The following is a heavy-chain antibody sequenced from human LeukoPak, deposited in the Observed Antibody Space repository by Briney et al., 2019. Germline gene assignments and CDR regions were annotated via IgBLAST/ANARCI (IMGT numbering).Heavy chain of an antibody. V-gene: IGHV4-59*01. CDR3: ARASYYDFWSGYYYYGMDV. CDR1: GGSISSYY. Sequence: SETLSLTCTVSGGSISSYYWSWIRQPPGKGLEWIGYIYYSGSTNYNPSLKSRVTISVDTSKNQFSLKLSSVTAADTAVYYCARASYYDFWSGYYYYGMDVWGQGTTLTVFS. CDR2: IYYSGST. J-gene: IGHJ6*02. D-gene: IGHD3-3*01.